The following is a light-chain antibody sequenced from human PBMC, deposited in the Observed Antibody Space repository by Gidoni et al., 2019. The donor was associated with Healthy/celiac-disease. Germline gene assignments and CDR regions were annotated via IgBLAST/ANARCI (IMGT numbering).Light chain of an antibody. V-gene: IGLV1-44*01. J-gene: IGLJ1*01. CDR3: AAWDDVLDGYV. CDR1: ISKLGGHT. Sequence: QSVLAQSPSASGTPRPRATITCSGDISKLGGHTVDWYTQLPGAATFLLIQSDTRRPLGIPGRFSGSKYGIFASLTIRGLQSEDEADYFCAAWDDVLDGYVFGTGTRVTAL. CDR2: SDT.